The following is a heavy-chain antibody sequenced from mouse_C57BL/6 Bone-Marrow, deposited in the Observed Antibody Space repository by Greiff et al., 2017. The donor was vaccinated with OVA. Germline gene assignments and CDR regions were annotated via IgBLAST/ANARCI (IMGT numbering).Heavy chain of an antibody. Sequence: VQLQESGAELVRPGASVTLSCKASGYTFTDYEMHWVKQTPVHGLEWIGAIDPETGGTAYNQKFTGKAILTADKSSSTAYMELRSLTSEDSAVYYCTRIGGNSWYFDVWGTGTTVTVSS. D-gene: IGHD2-1*01. CDR3: TRIGGNSWYFDV. J-gene: IGHJ1*03. CDR2: IDPETGGT. V-gene: IGHV1-15*01. CDR1: GYTFTDYE.